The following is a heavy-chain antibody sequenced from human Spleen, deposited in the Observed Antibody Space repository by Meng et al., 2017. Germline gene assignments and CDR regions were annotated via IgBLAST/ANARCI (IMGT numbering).Heavy chain of an antibody. CDR1: GFTFDDYG. V-gene: IGHV3-20*04. CDR3: ARCSGGSCTMDV. J-gene: IGHJ6*02. D-gene: IGHD2-15*01. Sequence: GESLKISCAASGFTFDDYGMSWVRQAPGKGLEWVSGINWNGGSTGYADSVKGRFTISRDNSKNTLDLQMNSLRGEDAAVYYCARCSGGSCTMDVWGQGTTVTVSS. CDR2: INWNGGST.